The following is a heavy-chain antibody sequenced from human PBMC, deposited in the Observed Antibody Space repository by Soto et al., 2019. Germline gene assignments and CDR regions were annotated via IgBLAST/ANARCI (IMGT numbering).Heavy chain of an antibody. V-gene: IGHV4-30-4*01. D-gene: IGHD6-13*01. CDR3: ARVLDSSLDYYYGMGV. J-gene: IGHJ6*02. CDR1: GGSISSGDYY. Sequence: PSETLSLTCTVSGGSISSGDYYWSWIRQPPGKGLEWIGYIYYSGSTYYNPSLKSRVTISVDTSKNQFSLKLSSVTAADTAVYYCARVLDSSLDYYYGMGVWGQGTTVTVSS. CDR2: IYYSGST.